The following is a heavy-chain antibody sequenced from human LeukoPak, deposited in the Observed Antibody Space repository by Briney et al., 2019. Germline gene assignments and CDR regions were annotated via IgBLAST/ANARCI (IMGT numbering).Heavy chain of an antibody. CDR2: IRDDGSNK. Sequence: GGSLRLACAVSGFTFSSYGIHCVRQAPGKGLEWVAFIRDDGSNKYYGDSVKGRFSISRDNSKTTMYLQMHSLRAEDTAVYYCAKDPGIYGSGSFGTYYYYYYMDVWGKGTTVTVSS. CDR3: AKDPGIYGSGSFGTYYYYYYMDV. J-gene: IGHJ6*03. V-gene: IGHV3-30*02. D-gene: IGHD3-10*01. CDR1: GFTFSSYG.